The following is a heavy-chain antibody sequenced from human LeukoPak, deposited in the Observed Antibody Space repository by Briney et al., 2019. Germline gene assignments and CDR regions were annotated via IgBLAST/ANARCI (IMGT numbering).Heavy chain of an antibody. CDR3: ARAGGPSGSPTNWFDP. CDR2: IWYDGSNK. Sequence: GGSLRLSCAASGFTFSSYGMHWVRQAPGKGLEWVAVIWYDGSNKCYADSVKGRFTISRDNSKNTLYLQMNSLRAEDTAVYYCARAGGPSGSPTNWFDPWGQGTLVTVSS. CDR1: GFTFSSYG. V-gene: IGHV3-33*01. D-gene: IGHD1-26*01. J-gene: IGHJ5*02.